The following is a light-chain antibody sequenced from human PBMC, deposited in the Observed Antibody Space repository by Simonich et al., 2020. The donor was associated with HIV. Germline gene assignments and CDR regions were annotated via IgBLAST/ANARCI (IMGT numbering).Light chain of an antibody. CDR3: QQSYSTPIA. V-gene: IGKV1-39*01. CDR1: QSISSY. J-gene: IGKJ5*01. CDR2: AAS. Sequence: DIQMTQSPSTLSASVGDRVTNTCRARQSISSYLNWYQQKEGKAPKLLIYAASSLQSGVPSKFRGSGAGTDFTLTISSLQPEDFGTYYCQQSYSTPIAFGQGTRLEMK.